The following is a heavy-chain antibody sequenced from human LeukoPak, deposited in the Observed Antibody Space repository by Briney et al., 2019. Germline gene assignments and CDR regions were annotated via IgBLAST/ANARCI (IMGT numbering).Heavy chain of an antibody. CDR1: GFTFSSYE. CDR2: ISSSGSSI. V-gene: IGHV3-48*03. J-gene: IGHJ6*02. CDR3: ARDATVTTNGMGV. Sequence: PGGSLRLSCAASGFTFSSYEMNWVRQAPGKGLEWVSYISSSGSSIYYADSVKGRFTISRDNAKNSLYLQMNSLRAEDTAVYYCARDATVTTNGMGVWGQGTTVTVSS. D-gene: IGHD4-17*01.